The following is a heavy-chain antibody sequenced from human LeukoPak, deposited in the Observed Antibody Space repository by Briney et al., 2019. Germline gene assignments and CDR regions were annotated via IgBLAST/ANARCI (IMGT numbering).Heavy chain of an antibody. D-gene: IGHD2-8*01. CDR1: GFTFSSYG. CDR3: AKVRGRVSPLDY. J-gene: IGHJ4*02. Sequence: GGSLRLSCAASGFTFSSYGMSWVRQAPGRGLEWVSAISGSGGSTYYADSVKGRFTISRDNSKNTLYLQMNSLRAEDTAVYYCAKVRGRVSPLDYWGQGTLVTVSS. CDR2: ISGSGGST. V-gene: IGHV3-23*01.